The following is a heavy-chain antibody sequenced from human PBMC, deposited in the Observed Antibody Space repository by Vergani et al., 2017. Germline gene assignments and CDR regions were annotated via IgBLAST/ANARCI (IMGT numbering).Heavy chain of an antibody. CDR1: GGSISSYY. D-gene: IGHD6-13*01. CDR3: ARDRIXAAGVYYYYYGMDV. J-gene: IGHJ6*02. V-gene: IGHV4-59*01. Sequence: QVQLQESGPGLVKPSETLSLTCTVSGGSISSYYWSWIRQPPGKGLEWIGYIYYSGSTNYNPSLKSRVTISVHTSKNQFSLKLSSVTAADTAVYYCARDRIXAAGVYYYYYGMDVWGQGTTVTVSS. CDR2: IYYSGST.